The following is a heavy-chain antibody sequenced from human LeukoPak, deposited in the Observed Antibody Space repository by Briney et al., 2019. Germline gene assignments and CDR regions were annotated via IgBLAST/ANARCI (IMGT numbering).Heavy chain of an antibody. CDR3: VRTPYYYDSSGYQYYYYGMDV. V-gene: IGHV3-30*04. Sequence: QPGRSLRLSCAASGFTFSSYAMHWVRQAPGKGLEWVAVISYDGSNKYYADSVKGRFTISRNNSKNTLYLQMNSLRAEDTAVYYCVRTPYYYDSSGYQYYYYGMDVWGQGTTVTVSS. J-gene: IGHJ6*02. CDR2: ISYDGSNK. CDR1: GFTFSSYA. D-gene: IGHD3-22*01.